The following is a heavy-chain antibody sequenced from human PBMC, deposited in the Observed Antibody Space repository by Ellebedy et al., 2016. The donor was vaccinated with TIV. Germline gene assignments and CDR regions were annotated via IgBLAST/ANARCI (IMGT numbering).Heavy chain of an antibody. D-gene: IGHD2-2*01. CDR2: ISSSGNSI. V-gene: IGHV3-11*01. Sequence: GESLKISCAASGFTFSDYYMIWIRQAPGKGLEWDSYISSSGNSIYYADSVKGRFTISRDNAKSSLYLQMNSLRAEDTAVYYCARDTRFIDHQHNWFDPWGQGTLVTVSS. J-gene: IGHJ5*02. CDR1: GFTFSDYY. CDR3: ARDTRFIDHQHNWFDP.